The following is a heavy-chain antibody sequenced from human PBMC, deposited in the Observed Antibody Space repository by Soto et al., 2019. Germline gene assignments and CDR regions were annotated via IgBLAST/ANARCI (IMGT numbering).Heavy chain of an antibody. CDR1: GGTFSSYA. D-gene: IGHD2-21*02. CDR3: ARERTGRVVTATSYYYYGMDV. J-gene: IGHJ6*02. V-gene: IGHV1-69*13. Sequence: GASVKVSCKASGGTFSSYAISWVRQAPGQGLEWMGGIIPIFGTANYAQKFQGRVTITADESTSTAYMELSSLRSEDTAVYYCARERTGRVVTATSYYYYGMDVWGQGTTVTVSS. CDR2: IIPIFGTA.